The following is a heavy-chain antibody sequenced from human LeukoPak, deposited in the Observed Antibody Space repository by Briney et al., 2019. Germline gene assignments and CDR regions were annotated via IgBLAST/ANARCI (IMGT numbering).Heavy chain of an antibody. D-gene: IGHD2-21*01. J-gene: IGHJ6*04. Sequence: GGSLRLSCGGSGFTVSSSYVSWVRQAPERGLEWVSVIYPDGSSYYPDSLKGRFTISRDNPKNTLYLQMNNLRAEDTAVYYCVRDFMGYCGAQCYSRWGKGTTVTVSS. CDR2: IYPDGSS. CDR1: GFTVSSSY. V-gene: IGHV3-66*02. CDR3: VRDFMGYCGAQCYSR.